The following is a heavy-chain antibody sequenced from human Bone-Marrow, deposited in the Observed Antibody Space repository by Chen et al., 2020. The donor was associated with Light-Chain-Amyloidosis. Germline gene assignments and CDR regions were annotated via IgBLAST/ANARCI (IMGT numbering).Heavy chain of an antibody. D-gene: IGHD2-21*02. CDR3: ARRPGHIVVVTEGAFDI. Sequence: QVQLQESGPGLVKPSQTLSLTCTVSGGSISSGGYYWSWIRQHPGTGLGWIGYIYYSGSTYYNPSLKSRVTISVDTSKNQFSLKLSSVTAADTAVYYCARRPGHIVVVTEGAFDIWGQGTMVTVSS. CDR2: IYYSGST. CDR1: GGSISSGGYY. J-gene: IGHJ3*02. V-gene: IGHV4-31*03.